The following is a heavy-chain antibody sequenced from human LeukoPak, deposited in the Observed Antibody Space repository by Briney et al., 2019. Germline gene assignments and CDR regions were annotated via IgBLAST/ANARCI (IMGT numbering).Heavy chain of an antibody. V-gene: IGHV4-39*01. CDR1: GGSINSSTYY. D-gene: IGHD1-26*01. Sequence: SSETLSLTCTVSGGSINSSTYYWGWIRQPPGKGLEWIGNIYYTGSTYYSPSLNSRVIISVDTSKNQFSLKLNSVIAADTAVYYCVNRLRGATMNLDYWGQGTLVTVSS. J-gene: IGHJ4*02. CDR3: VNRLRGATMNLDY. CDR2: IYYTGST.